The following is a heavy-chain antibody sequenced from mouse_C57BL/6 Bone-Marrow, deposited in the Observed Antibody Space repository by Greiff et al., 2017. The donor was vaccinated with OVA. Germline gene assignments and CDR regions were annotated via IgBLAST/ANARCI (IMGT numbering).Heavy chain of an antibody. CDR1: GYTFTSYG. J-gene: IGHJ1*03. D-gene: IGHD2-14*01. V-gene: IGHV1-81*01. CDR2: IYPRSGNT. CDR3: AVRRDWYFDV. Sequence: QVHVKQSGAELARPGASVKLSCKASGYTFTSYGISWVKQRTGQGLEWIGEIYPRSGNTYYNEKFKGKATLTADKSSSTAYMELRSLTSEDSAVYFCAVRRDWYFDVWGTGTTVTVSS.